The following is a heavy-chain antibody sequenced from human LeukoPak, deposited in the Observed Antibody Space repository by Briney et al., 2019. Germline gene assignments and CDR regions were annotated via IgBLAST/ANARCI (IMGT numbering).Heavy chain of an antibody. CDR3: ARLGIGVVPSAMLGDYYFDY. D-gene: IGHD2-2*01. CDR1: GASVSSDIYY. V-gene: IGHV4-61*01. J-gene: IGHJ4*02. Sequence: SETLSLTCTVSGASVSSDIYYWSWIRQPPGKGLEYIGYIYNSGSTNYNPSLKSRVTISVDTSKSQFSLKLTSVTAADTAVYYCARLGIGVVPSAMLGDYYFDYWGQGTLVTVSS. CDR2: IYNSGST.